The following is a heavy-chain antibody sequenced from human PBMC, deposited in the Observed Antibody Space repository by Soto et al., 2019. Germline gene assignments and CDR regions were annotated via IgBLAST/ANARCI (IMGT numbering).Heavy chain of an antibody. CDR1: GGSISSGGYS. D-gene: IGHD3-22*01. CDR3: ARLGDYYQAFDY. V-gene: IGHV4-30-2*01. CDR2: MYHSGST. J-gene: IGHJ4*01. Sequence: SETLSLTCAVSGGSISSGGYSWSWIRQPPGKGLEWIGYMYHSGSTYYNPSLKSRVTISIDASKSQFSLSLSSVTAADTAVYHCARLGDYYQAFDYWGHGALVTVSS.